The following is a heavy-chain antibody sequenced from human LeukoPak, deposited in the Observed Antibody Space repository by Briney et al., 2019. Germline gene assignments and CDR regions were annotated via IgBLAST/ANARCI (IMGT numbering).Heavy chain of an antibody. CDR2: MNPNSGNT. Sequence: ASVKVSCKASGYTFTNYAINWVRQATGQGLEWMGWMNPNSGNTGYAQNFQGRVTMTRNTSINTAYMELSSLRSEDTAVYYCARGSWRDCSGTSCTYYFDYWGQGTLVTVSS. CDR3: ARGSWRDCSGTSCTYYFDY. D-gene: IGHD2-2*01. J-gene: IGHJ4*02. V-gene: IGHV1-8*02. CDR1: GYTFTNYA.